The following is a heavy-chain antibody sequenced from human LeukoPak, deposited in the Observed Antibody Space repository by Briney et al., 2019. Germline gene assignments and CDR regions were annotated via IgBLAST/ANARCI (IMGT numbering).Heavy chain of an antibody. CDR3: AREGPRGDGYNLDS. V-gene: IGHV4-59*01. D-gene: IGHD5-24*01. Sequence: SETLSLTCTVSGGSISAYCWSWIRQAPGKGLEWIGGIYNSGSINYNPSLRSRVTVSVDTSKNQFSLNLRSVTAADTAVYYCAREGPRGDGYNLDSWGQGTLVTVSS. J-gene: IGHJ4*02. CDR1: GGSISAYC. CDR2: IYNSGSI.